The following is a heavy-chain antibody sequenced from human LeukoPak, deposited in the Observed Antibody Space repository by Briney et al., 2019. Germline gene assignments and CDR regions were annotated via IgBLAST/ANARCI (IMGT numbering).Heavy chain of an antibody. CDR2: INPSGGNT. D-gene: IGHD2-2*01. CDR3: ARGMPSEFDY. J-gene: IGHJ4*02. Sequence: ASVKVSCKASGYTLTSYFMHWVRQAPGQGLEWMGIINPSGGNTGYAQKFQGRLSMTRDTSTNTVYMVLRSLRSEDTAVYYCARGMPSEFDYWGQGTLVTVSS. CDR1: GYTLTSYF. V-gene: IGHV1-46*01.